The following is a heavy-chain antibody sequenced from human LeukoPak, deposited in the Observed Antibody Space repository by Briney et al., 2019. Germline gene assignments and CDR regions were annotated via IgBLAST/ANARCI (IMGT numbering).Heavy chain of an antibody. D-gene: IGHD3-16*02. CDR2: INHSEST. J-gene: IGHJ4*02. CDR3: ARAEYYDYIWGSYRSVDY. V-gene: IGHV4-34*01. Sequence: SETLSLTCAVYGGSFSGYYWSWIRQPPGKGLEWIGEINHSESTNYNSSLKSRVTISVDTSKNQFSLKLSSVTAADTAVYYCARAEYYDYIWGSYRSVDYRGQGTLVTVSS. CDR1: GGSFSGYY.